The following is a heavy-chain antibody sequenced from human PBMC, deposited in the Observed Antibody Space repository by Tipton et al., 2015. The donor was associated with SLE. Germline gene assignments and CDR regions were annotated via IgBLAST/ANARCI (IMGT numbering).Heavy chain of an antibody. Sequence: SLRLSCAASGFTFSSYEMNWVRQAPGKGLEWVAVISYDGSNKYYADSVKGRFTISRDNSKNTLYLQMNSLRAEDTAVYYCARDSYGMDVWGQGALVTVSS. V-gene: IGHV3-30*04. CDR3: ARDSYGMDV. CDR1: GFTFSSYE. CDR2: ISYDGSNK. J-gene: IGHJ6*02.